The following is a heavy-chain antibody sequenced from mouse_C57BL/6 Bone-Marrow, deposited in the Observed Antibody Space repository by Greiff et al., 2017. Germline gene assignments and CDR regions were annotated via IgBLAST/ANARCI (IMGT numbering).Heavy chain of an antibody. Sequence: QVHVKQPGAELVKPGASVKLSCKASGYTFTSYWMHWVKQRPGQGLEWIGMIHPNSGSTNYNEKFKSKATLTVDKSSSTAYMQLSSLTSEDSAVYYCARGSTVVATKYFDVWGTGTTVTVAS. CDR2: IHPNSGST. CDR3: ARGSTVVATKYFDV. CDR1: GYTFTSYW. D-gene: IGHD1-1*01. V-gene: IGHV1-64*01. J-gene: IGHJ1*03.